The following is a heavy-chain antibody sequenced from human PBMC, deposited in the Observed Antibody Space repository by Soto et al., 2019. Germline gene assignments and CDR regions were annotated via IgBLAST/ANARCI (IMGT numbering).Heavy chain of an antibody. D-gene: IGHD5-18*01. Sequence: QVTLKESGPVLVKPTETLMLTCTVSGFSLSNARMGVSWIRQPPGKALEWLAHIFSNDEKSYSTSLKSRLTISKDTSKSQVVLTMTNMDPVDTATYYCARIRGIQPIDAFDIWGQGTMVTVSS. CDR1: GFSLSNARMG. V-gene: IGHV2-26*01. CDR2: IFSNDEK. J-gene: IGHJ3*02. CDR3: ARIRGIQPIDAFDI.